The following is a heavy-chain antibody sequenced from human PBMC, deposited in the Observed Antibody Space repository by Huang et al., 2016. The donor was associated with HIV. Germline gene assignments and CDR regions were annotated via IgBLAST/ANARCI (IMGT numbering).Heavy chain of an antibody. CDR1: GYTFTDSN. D-gene: IGHD6-6*01. Sequence: QVQLVQSGAEVKNPGASVRVSCKASGYTFTDSNIHWVRQAPGQGLEWMGWINPKRGGTIYAQRLQGRITMTRDTTISTGHMDLRRIQSDDTAVYFCARDWSFGSSTSPADWGQGTLVTVSS. V-gene: IGHV1-2*02. J-gene: IGHJ4*02. CDR3: ARDWSFGSSTSPAD. CDR2: INPKRGGT.